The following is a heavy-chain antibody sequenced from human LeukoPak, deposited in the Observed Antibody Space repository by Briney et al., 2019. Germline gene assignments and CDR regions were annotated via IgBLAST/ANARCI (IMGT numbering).Heavy chain of an antibody. CDR1: RGTFSSYA. CDR2: IIPIFGTA. CDR3: ASSSYYDFWSASYFDY. D-gene: IGHD3-3*01. J-gene: IGHJ4*02. Sequence: SVKVSCKASRGTFSSYAISWVRQAPGQGLEWMGRIIPIFGTANYAQKFQGRVTITTDESTSTAYMELSSLRSEDTAVYYCASSSYYDFWSASYFDYWGQGTLVTVSS. V-gene: IGHV1-69*05.